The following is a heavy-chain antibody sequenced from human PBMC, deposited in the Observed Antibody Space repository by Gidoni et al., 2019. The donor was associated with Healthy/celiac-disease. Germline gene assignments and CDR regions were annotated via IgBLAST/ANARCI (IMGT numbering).Heavy chain of an antibody. CDR3: ARDACSSTSCYTGY. CDR1: GFTFSRYS. V-gene: IGHV3-21*01. CDR2: ISSSSSYI. J-gene: IGHJ4*02. D-gene: IGHD2-2*02. Sequence: EVQLVESGGGLVKPGGSLRLSCAASGFTFSRYSMNWVRQAPGKGLEWVSSISSSSSYIYYADSVKGRFTISRDNAKNSLYLQMNSLRAEDTAVYYCARDACSSTSCYTGYWGQGTLVTVSS.